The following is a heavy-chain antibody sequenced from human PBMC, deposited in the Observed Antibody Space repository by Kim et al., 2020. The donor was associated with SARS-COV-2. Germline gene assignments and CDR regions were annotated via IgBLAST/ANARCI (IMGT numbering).Heavy chain of an antibody. J-gene: IGHJ4*03. CDR2: FYYSGRP. CDR3: SSAREVLWFGYFGY. D-gene: IGHD5-18*01. Sequence: SETLSLTCTVSGGSIGGGGYYWIWILPRPGKDLVWLVYFYYSGRPYYDPSLTSRATLTVDTSNNQFFLMLSSLTEAHTALYCFSSAREVLWFGYFGYW. CDR1: GGSIGGGGYY. V-gene: IGHV4-31*03.